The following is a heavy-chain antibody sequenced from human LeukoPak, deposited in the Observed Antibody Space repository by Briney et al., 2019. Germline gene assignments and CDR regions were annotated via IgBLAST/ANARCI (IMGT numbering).Heavy chain of an antibody. CDR3: ARGGNRFGGFYFDY. V-gene: IGHV4-31*03. Sequence: SETLSLTCTVSAYSLSSGGHYWAWIRQFPGKGLESIGFIHHSGGSRHNPSLKDRVAISVDTSRKQFALKLSSVTAADTAMYYCARGGNRFGGFYFDYWGQGIQVIVSS. D-gene: IGHD3-10*01. J-gene: IGHJ4*02. CDR1: AYSLSSGGHY. CDR2: IHHSGGS.